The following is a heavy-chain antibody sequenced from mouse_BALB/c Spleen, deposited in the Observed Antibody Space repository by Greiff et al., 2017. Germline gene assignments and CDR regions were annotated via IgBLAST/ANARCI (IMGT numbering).Heavy chain of an antibody. CDR3: ARGYRTFDY. CDR2: ISSGGSYT. Sequence: EVQGVESGGGLVKPGGSLKLSCAASGFTFSSYAMSWVRQTPEKRLEWVATISSGGSYTYYPDSVKGRFTISRDNAKNTLYLQMSSLRSEDTAMYYCARGYRTFDYWGQGTTLTVSS. D-gene: IGHD2-14*01. J-gene: IGHJ2*01. V-gene: IGHV5-9-3*01. CDR1: GFTFSSYA.